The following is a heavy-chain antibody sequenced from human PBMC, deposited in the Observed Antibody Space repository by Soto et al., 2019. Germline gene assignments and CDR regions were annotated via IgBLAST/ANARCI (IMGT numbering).Heavy chain of an antibody. Sequence: PGGSLRLSCAASGFTFSSYAMSWVRQAPGKGLEWVSAISGSGGSTYYADSVKGRFTISRDNSKNTLYLQMNSLRAEDTAVYYIAKLGVVIWMISGMDFWGQGTPVTVSS. V-gene: IGHV3-23*01. CDR3: AKLGVVIWMISGMDF. D-gene: IGHD2-21*01. CDR2: ISGSGGST. J-gene: IGHJ6*02. CDR1: GFTFSSYA.